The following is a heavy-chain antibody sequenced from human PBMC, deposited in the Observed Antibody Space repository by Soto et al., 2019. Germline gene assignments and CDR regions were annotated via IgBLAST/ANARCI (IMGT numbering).Heavy chain of an antibody. J-gene: IGHJ6*02. D-gene: IGHD2-2*01. CDR3: ARCNRGPAAKPPDYYYYYGMDV. V-gene: IGHV4-39*01. CDR2: IYYSGST. Sequence: SETLSLTCTVSGGSISSSSYYWGWIRQPPGKGLEWIGSIYYSGSTYYNPSLKSRVTISVDTSKNQFSLKLSSVTAADTAVYYCARCNRGPAAKPPDYYYYYGMDVWGQGTTVTVSS. CDR1: GGSISSSSYY.